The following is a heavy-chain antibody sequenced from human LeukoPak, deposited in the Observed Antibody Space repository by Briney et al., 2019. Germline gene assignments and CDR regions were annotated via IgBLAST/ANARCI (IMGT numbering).Heavy chain of an antibody. D-gene: IGHD6-13*01. CDR3: ARYRIAAVYFDY. V-gene: IGHV4-30-2*01. Sequence: PSETLSLTCTVSTASISGDTYYWSWIRQPPGKGLEWLGYIHHTGSTYYNPSLKSRVTISVDRSKNQFSLNLSSVTAADTAVYYCARYRIAAVYFDYWGQGTLVTVSS. CDR2: IHHTGST. J-gene: IGHJ4*02. CDR1: TASISGDTYY.